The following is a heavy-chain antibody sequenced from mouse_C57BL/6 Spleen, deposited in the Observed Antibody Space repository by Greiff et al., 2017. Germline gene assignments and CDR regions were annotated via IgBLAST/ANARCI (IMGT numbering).Heavy chain of an antibody. Sequence: QVQLQQPGAELVRPGSSVQLSCKASGYTFTSYWMHWVKQRPIQGLEWIGNIDPSDSETHYNQKFKDKATLTVDKSSSTAYMQLSSLTSEDSAVYYCARDYDDYFDYWGQGTTLTVSS. D-gene: IGHD2-4*01. CDR2: IDPSDSET. J-gene: IGHJ2*01. CDR3: ARDYDDYFDY. V-gene: IGHV1-52*01. CDR1: GYTFTSYW.